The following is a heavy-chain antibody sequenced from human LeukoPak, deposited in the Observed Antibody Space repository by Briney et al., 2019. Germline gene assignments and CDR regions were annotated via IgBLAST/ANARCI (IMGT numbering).Heavy chain of an antibody. Sequence: GASVTVSCKASGYTFTGYYMHWVRQAPGQGLEWMGWINPNSGGTNYAQKFQGRVTMTRDTSISTAYMELSRLRSDGTAVYYCARAGRDGSSWNQMGWFDPWGQGTLVTVSS. CDR3: ARAGRDGSSWNQMGWFDP. D-gene: IGHD6-13*01. CDR2: INPNSGGT. V-gene: IGHV1-2*02. J-gene: IGHJ5*02. CDR1: GYTFTGYY.